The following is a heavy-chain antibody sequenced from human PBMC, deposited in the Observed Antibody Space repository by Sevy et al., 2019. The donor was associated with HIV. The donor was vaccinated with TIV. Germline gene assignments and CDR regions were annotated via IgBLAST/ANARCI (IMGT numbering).Heavy chain of an antibody. V-gene: IGHV3-23*01. CDR1: GFAFYEYS. Sequence: GGSLRLSCAASGFAFYEYSMSWIRQAPGKGLGWVATLSFGWSKINYADSVKGRFTISRDNSKNTYYLQMDNLRVEDTALYYCAREGCSRPHDYWGQGTRVTVSS. D-gene: IGHD2-8*01. J-gene: IGHJ4*02. CDR3: AREGCSRPHDY. CDR2: LSFGWSKI.